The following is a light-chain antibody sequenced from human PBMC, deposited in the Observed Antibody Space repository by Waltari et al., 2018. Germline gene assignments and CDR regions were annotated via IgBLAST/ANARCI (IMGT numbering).Light chain of an antibody. Sequence: QSALTQPASVSGSPGQSITISYTGTSSDVGSFNLVSWYQLLPGKAPKLLISAVNKRPSGVSNRFFGSKSGITASLTISGLQTGDEADYYCCSYAGSTSYVVFGGGTKLTVL. CDR2: AVN. J-gene: IGLJ2*01. CDR1: SSDVGSFNL. CDR3: CSYAGSTSYVV. V-gene: IGLV2-23*02.